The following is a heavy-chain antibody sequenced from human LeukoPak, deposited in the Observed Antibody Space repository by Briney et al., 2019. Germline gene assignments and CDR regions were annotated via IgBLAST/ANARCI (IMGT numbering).Heavy chain of an antibody. V-gene: IGHV1-3*01. D-gene: IGHD4-23*01. CDR2: INAGNGNT. Sequence: GASVKVSCKASGYTFTSYAIHWVRQAPGQRLEWMGWINAGNGNTKYSQKFQGRVTITRDTSASTAYMELSSLRSEDTAVYYCARDSALATVVREYYGMDVWGQGTTVTVSS. CDR1: GYTFTSYA. J-gene: IGHJ6*02. CDR3: ARDSALATVVREYYGMDV.